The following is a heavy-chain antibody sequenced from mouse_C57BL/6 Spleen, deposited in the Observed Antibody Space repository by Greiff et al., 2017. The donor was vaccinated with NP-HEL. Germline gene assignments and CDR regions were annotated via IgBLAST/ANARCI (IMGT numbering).Heavy chain of an antibody. D-gene: IGHD2-4*01. J-gene: IGHJ1*03. V-gene: IGHV5-9-1*02. CDR3: TRDDYDLPWYFDV. CDR2: ISSGGDYI. CDR1: GFTFSSYA. Sequence: EVQGVEPGEGLVKPGGSLKLSCAASGFTFSSYAMSWVRQTPEKRLEWVAYISSGGDYIYYADTVKGRFTISRDNARNTLYQQMSSLKSEDTAMYYCTRDDYDLPWYFDVWGTGTTVTVSS.